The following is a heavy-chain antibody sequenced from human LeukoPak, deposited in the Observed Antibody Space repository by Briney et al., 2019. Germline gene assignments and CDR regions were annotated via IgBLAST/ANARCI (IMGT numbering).Heavy chain of an antibody. Sequence: PSQTLSLTCAISGDSVSSNSAAWNWLRQSPSRGLEWLGRTYYRSKWYNDYAVSVKSRITINPDTSKNQFSLQLNSVTPEDTAVYYCARVPNIAAAVVYGMDVWGQGTTVTVSS. CDR3: ARVPNIAAAVVYGMDV. CDR2: TYYRSKWYN. D-gene: IGHD6-13*01. CDR1: GDSVSSNSAA. V-gene: IGHV6-1*01. J-gene: IGHJ6*02.